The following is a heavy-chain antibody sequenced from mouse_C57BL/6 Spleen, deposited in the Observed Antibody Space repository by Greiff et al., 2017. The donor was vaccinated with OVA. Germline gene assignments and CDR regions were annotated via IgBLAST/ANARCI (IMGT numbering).Heavy chain of an antibody. J-gene: IGHJ4*01. V-gene: IGHV2-9*01. CDR1: GFSLTSYG. CDR3: AKHIGSSVYYYAMDY. D-gene: IGHD2-14*01. Sequence: VQGVESGPGLVAPSQSLSITCTVSGFSLTSYGVDWVRQPPGKGLEWLGVIWGGGSTNYNSALMSRLSISKDNSKSQVFIKMNSLQTDDTAMYYCAKHIGSSVYYYAMDYWGKGTSVTVSS. CDR2: IWGGGST.